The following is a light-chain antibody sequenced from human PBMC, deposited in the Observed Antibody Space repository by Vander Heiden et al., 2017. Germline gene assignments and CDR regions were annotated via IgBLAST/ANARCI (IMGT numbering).Light chain of an antibody. CDR2: AAS. CDR1: QSISSY. V-gene: IGKV1-39*01. CDR3: QKSNSTPLT. Sequence: IQMAQSPSSLSASVGDRVTITCRASQSISSYLNWYQQKPGKAPKLLIYAASSLQSGVPSRFSGSGSGTDFTLTISSLQPEDVATYYCQKSNSTPLTFGGGTKVEIK. J-gene: IGKJ4*01.